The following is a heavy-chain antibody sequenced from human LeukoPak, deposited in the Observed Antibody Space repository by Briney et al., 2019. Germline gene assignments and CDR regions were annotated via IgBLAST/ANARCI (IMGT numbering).Heavy chain of an antibody. CDR2: ISSSSSSYI. Sequence: PGGSLRLSCAASGFTFSSYGMHWVRQAPGKGLEWVSSISSSSSSYIYYADSVKGRFTISRDNAKNSLYLQMNSLRAEDTAVYYCARAGEEPARYYYGSGNWFDYWGQGTLVTVSS. D-gene: IGHD3-10*01. V-gene: IGHV3-21*01. CDR1: GFTFSSYG. CDR3: ARAGEEPARYYYGSGNWFDY. J-gene: IGHJ4*02.